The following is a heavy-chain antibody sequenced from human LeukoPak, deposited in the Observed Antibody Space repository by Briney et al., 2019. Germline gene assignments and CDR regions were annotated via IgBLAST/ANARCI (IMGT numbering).Heavy chain of an antibody. CDR3: AKGSGYYSRDAFDI. D-gene: IGHD3-22*01. CDR1: GFTFSSYA. CDR2: ISSSSSTI. J-gene: IGHJ3*02. V-gene: IGHV3-48*04. Sequence: QSGGSLRLSCAASGFTFSSYAMSWVRQAPGKGLEWVSYISSSSSTIYYADSVKGRFTISRDNAKNSLYLQMNSLRAEDTAVYYCAKGSGYYSRDAFDIWGQGTMVTVSS.